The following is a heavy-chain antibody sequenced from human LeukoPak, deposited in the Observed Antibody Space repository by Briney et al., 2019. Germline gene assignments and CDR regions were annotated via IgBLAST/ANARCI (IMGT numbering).Heavy chain of an antibody. Sequence: SETETLICTVSGGSISTYYWSWIRQPPGEGLEWIGYISNGGSTKYNPSLKSRVTISGDTSKNQLSLKLSSVTAADTAVYHCVRLQPNTGEWAFAIGARRTVVSVSS. J-gene: IGHJ3*02. D-gene: IGHD1-1*01. CDR2: ISNGGST. CDR1: GGSISTYY. CDR3: VRLQPNTGEWAFAI. V-gene: IGHV4-59*01.